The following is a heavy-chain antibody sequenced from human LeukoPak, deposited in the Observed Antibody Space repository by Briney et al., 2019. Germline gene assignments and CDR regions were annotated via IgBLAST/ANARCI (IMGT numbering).Heavy chain of an antibody. J-gene: IGHJ5*02. V-gene: IGHV4-34*01. CDR3: ARGHIAAARSWFDP. Sequence: SEILSLTCAVYGGSFSGYYWSWIRQPPGKGLEWIGEINHSGSTNYNPSLKSRVTISVDTSKNQFSLKLSSVTAADTAVYYCARGHIAAARSWFDPWGQGTLVTVSS. D-gene: IGHD6-13*01. CDR1: GGSFSGYY. CDR2: INHSGST.